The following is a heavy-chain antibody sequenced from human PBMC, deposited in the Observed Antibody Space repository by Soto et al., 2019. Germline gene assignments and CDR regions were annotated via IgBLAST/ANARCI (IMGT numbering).Heavy chain of an antibody. D-gene: IGHD3-10*02. Sequence: QVQLQESGPGLVKPSGTLSLTCAVSGGSISSSNWWSWVRQPPGKGLEWIGEIYHSGRTNYNPSLTSRVTISVDKSKNQFSLKLSSVTAADTAVYYCASVRGGYSYAMDVWGQGTTVTVSS. CDR1: GGSISSSNW. CDR3: ASVRGGYSYAMDV. V-gene: IGHV4-4*02. CDR2: IYHSGRT. J-gene: IGHJ6*02.